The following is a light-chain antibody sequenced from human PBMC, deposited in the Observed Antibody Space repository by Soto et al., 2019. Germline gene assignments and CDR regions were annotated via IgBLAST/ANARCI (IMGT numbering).Light chain of an antibody. Sequence: DIVMTQSPDSLAVSLGERATINCKSSQSVLYSSNNKNYLAWYQQKPGQPPKLLIYWASTRESGVPDRFSGRGFWTDFPFNLSSTEHEDVSVYYCQQYYSTPLAFGGGTKVETK. CDR3: QQYYSTPLA. V-gene: IGKV4-1*01. CDR1: QSVLYSSNNKNY. CDR2: WAS. J-gene: IGKJ4*01.